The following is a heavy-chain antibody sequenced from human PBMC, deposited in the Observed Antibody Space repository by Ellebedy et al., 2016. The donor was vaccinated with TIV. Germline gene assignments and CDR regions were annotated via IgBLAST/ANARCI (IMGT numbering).Heavy chain of an antibody. Sequence: AASVKVSCKASGRTFSSNAISWVRQAPGQGLEWMGGIIPIVGTANYAQKFQGRVTITADESTSTAYMELSSLRSEDTAVYYCARDRRGGGRGYYYGMDVWGQGTTVTVSS. D-gene: IGHD2-15*01. V-gene: IGHV1-69*13. CDR3: ARDRRGGGRGYYYGMDV. J-gene: IGHJ6*02. CDR1: GRTFSSNA. CDR2: IIPIVGTA.